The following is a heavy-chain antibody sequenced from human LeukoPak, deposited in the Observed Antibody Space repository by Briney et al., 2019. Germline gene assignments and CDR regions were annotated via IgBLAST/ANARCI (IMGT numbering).Heavy chain of an antibody. CDR2: INTYTGDT. J-gene: IGHJ6*03. CDR3: ARSGSWLYMDV. D-gene: IGHD1-26*01. Sequence: ASVKVSCKASGYTFTSYAVTWVRQAPGQGLEWVGWINTYTGDTKHAQNLQDRVTVTTDTSTSTAYLELRGLRSDDTAVYYCARSGSWLYMDVWGTGTTVTVSS. CDR1: GYTFTSYA. V-gene: IGHV1-18*01.